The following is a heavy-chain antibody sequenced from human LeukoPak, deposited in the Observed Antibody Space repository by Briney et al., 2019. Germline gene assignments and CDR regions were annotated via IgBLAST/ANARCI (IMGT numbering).Heavy chain of an antibody. CDR1: GLTASHNVNNA. Sequence: GGSLRLSCAASGLTASHNVNNAMSWVRHAPGKGLEWVSGITTSGSTYYADSVKGRFTNSRENSNNTLYLHMDSLRAEDTAVYYCAKAPVWNYYYGLDVWGQGTTVTVSS. V-gene: IGHV3-23*01. D-gene: IGHD2-21*01. J-gene: IGHJ6*02. CDR2: ITTSGST. CDR3: AKAPVWNYYYGLDV.